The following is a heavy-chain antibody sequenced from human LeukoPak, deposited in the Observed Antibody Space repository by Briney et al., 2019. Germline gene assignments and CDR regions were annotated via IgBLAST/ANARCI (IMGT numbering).Heavy chain of an antibody. CDR3: ARSWGGLRDDAFDI. CDR1: GYTFTSYG. D-gene: IGHD4-17*01. Sequence: GASVKVSCKASGYTFTSYGISWVGQAPGQGREWMGWISAYNGNTNYAQKLQGRVTMTTDTSTSTAYMELRSLRSDDTAVYYCARSWGGLRDDAFDIWGQGTMVTVSS. CDR2: ISAYNGNT. J-gene: IGHJ3*02. V-gene: IGHV1-18*01.